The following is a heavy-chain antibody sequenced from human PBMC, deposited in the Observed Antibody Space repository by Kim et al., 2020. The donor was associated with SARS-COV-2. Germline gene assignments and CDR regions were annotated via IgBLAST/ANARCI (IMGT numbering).Heavy chain of an antibody. CDR2: IYSGGSST. CDR3: AKYDILTGYVGYYYYGMDV. D-gene: IGHD3-9*01. V-gene: IGHV3-23*03. J-gene: IGHJ6*02. Sequence: GGSLRLSCAASGFTFSSYAMSWVRQAPGKGLEWVSVIYSGGSSTYYADSVKGRFTISRDNSKNTLYLQMNSLRAEDTAVYYCAKYDILTGYVGYYYYGMDVWGQGTTVTVSS. CDR1: GFTFSSYA.